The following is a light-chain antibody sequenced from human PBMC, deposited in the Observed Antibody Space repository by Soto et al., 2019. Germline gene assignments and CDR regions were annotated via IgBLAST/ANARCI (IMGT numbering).Light chain of an antibody. V-gene: IGLV2-8*01. CDR2: EIN. J-gene: IGLJ1*01. CDR1: SGDVGGYNY. Sequence: QSALTQPPSASGSPGQSVTISCTGTSGDVGGYNYVSWYQQYPGKAPKLVIYEINKRPSGVPDRFSGSKSGNTASLTVSGLQAEDEADYYCCSYAGSNNLRVFGTGTKLTFL. CDR3: CSYAGSNNLRV.